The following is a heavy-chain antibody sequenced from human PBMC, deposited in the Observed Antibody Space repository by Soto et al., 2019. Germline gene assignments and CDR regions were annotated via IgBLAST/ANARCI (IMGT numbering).Heavy chain of an antibody. CDR3: ARVSGTLERYSDLDY. Sequence: EVQLVESGGGLVKPGGSLRLSCAASGFIFSSYSMNWVRQAPGKGLEWVSSISPRSDYIYFADSMRGRFTISRDNAKNSLYLHLNNLRAEDTAGSHCARVSGTLERYSDLDYWGQGTLVTVSS. CDR2: ISPRSDYI. J-gene: IGHJ4*02. V-gene: IGHV3-21*06. CDR1: GFIFSSYS. D-gene: IGHD1-1*01.